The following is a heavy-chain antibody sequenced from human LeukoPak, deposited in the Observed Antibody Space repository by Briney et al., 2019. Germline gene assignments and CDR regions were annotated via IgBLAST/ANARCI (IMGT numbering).Heavy chain of an antibody. V-gene: IGHV4-39*01. Sequence: PSETLSLTCTVSGGSIISSSFWWGWIRQPPGKGLEWIGSIYYSGVSYYNTSLKSRVTISVDTSKNQFSLKLSSVTAADTAVYYCARNIDGYNADYWGQGTLVTVSS. CDR1: GGSIISSSFW. D-gene: IGHD5-24*01. CDR3: ARNIDGYNADY. J-gene: IGHJ4*02. CDR2: IYYSGVS.